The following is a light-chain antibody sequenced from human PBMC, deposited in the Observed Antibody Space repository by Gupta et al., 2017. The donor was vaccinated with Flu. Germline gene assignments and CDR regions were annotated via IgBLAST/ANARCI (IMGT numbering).Light chain of an antibody. Sequence: SVLTPLPSASGPPGQRVTIWCSGSSTNIGNNPLSWYQHQPGAAPRLLIYTNSQRASGVPDRFSASQSGTSAALAISGLEADDEGVYYCAAWDDSVHGPVFGGGTQLTVL. CDR2: TNS. CDR3: AAWDDSVHGPV. CDR1: STNIGNNP. J-gene: IGLJ3*02. V-gene: IGLV1-44*01.